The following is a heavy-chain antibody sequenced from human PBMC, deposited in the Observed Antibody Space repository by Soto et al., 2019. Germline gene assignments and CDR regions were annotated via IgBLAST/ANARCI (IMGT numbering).Heavy chain of an antibody. CDR2: ISGSGGST. V-gene: IGHV3-23*01. J-gene: IGHJ3*02. CDR3: AKENAYCGGDCPPDAFDN. D-gene: IGHD2-21*01. CDR1: GFTFSSYA. Sequence: EVQLLESGGGLVQPGGSLRLSCAASGFTFSSYAMSWVRQAPGKGLEWVSAISGSGGSTYYADSVKGRFNISRDNSKNTLYLQLNSLRAVDTAVYYGAKENAYCGGDCPPDAFDNWGQGTMVTVSS.